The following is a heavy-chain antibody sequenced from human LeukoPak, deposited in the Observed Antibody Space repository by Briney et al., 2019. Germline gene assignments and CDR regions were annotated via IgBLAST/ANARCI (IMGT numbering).Heavy chain of an antibody. CDR3: AKVRTRGYCSGGSCYPEDY. CDR2: ISYDGSNK. D-gene: IGHD2-15*01. CDR1: GFTFSSYG. V-gene: IGHV3-30*18. Sequence: GGSLRLSCAASGFTFSSYGMHWVRQAPGKGLEWVAVISYDGSNKYYADSVKGRFTISRDNSKNTLYLQMNSLRAEDTAVYYCAKVRTRGYCSGGSCYPEDYWGQGTLVTVSS. J-gene: IGHJ4*02.